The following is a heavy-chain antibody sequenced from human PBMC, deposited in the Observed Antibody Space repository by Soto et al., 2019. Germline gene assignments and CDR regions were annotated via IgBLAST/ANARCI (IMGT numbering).Heavy chain of an antibody. CDR3: ATFSSRWLGNYYGMDV. CDR2: FDPEDGET. J-gene: IGHJ6*02. Sequence: QVQLVQSGAEVKKPGASVKVSCKVSGYTFTELSMHWVRQAPGKGLEWMGGFDPEDGETIYAQKFQGRVTMTEDTSTDTAYMELSSLRFEDTAVYHCATFSSRWLGNYYGMDVWVQGTTVTVSS. CDR1: GYTFTELS. D-gene: IGHD3-9*01. V-gene: IGHV1-24*01.